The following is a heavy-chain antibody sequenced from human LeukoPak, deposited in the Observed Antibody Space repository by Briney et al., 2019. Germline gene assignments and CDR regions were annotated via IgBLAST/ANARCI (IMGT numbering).Heavy chain of an antibody. Sequence: SETLSLTCTVSGVSTSSGGYYWSWIRQHPGKGLEWIGYIYYSGSTYYNPSLKSRVTISVDTSKNQFSLKLSSVTAADTAVYYCARFQGYSSGFQHWGQGTLVTVSS. CDR1: GVSTSSGGYY. V-gene: IGHV4-31*03. J-gene: IGHJ1*01. CDR2: IYYSGST. D-gene: IGHD6-19*01. CDR3: ARFQGYSSGFQH.